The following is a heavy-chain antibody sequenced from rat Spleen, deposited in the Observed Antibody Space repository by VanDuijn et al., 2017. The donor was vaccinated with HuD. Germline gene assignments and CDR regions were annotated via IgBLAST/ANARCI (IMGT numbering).Heavy chain of an antibody. D-gene: IGHD4-6*01. Sequence: EVQLVESGGGLVQPGRSLELSCVASGFTFNNFWMTWIRQAPGKGLEWIASITKTGGNTYYLDSVRDRFTISRDNVKSTLFLQMNSLRSEDTATYYCARHWGAYYFDYWGQGVMVTVSS. V-gene: IGHV5-31*01. CDR1: GFTFNNFW. CDR3: ARHWGAYYFDY. J-gene: IGHJ2*01. CDR2: ITKTGGNT.